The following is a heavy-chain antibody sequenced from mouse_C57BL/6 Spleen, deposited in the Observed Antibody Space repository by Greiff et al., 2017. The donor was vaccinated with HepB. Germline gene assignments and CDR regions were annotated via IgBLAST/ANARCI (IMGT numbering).Heavy chain of an antibody. Sequence: LKESGPELVKPGASVKISCKASGYAFSSSWMNWVKQRPGKGLEWIGRIYPGDGDTNYNGKFKGKATLTADKSSSTAYMQLSSLTSEDSAVYFCARGPFYYYGSMDYWGQGTSVTVSS. CDR1: GYAFSSSW. D-gene: IGHD1-1*01. CDR3: ARGPFYYYGSMDY. V-gene: IGHV1-82*01. J-gene: IGHJ4*01. CDR2: IYPGDGDT.